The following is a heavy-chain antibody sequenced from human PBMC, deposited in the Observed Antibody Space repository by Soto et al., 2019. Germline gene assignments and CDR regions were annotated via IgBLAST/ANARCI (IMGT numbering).Heavy chain of an antibody. CDR2: IYTTGTT. J-gene: IGHJ4*02. Sequence: PSETLSLTCTVSGDSMSTGGYHWTWIRQHPGKGLEWIGHIYTTGTTYYSPSLKSQVTMSIDKSSNRFSLNLSSVTAADTAVYYCSRGRGSTPLRDWGPGALVTVSS. CDR1: GDSMSTGGYH. D-gene: IGHD6-13*01. CDR3: SRGRGSTPLRD. V-gene: IGHV4-31*02.